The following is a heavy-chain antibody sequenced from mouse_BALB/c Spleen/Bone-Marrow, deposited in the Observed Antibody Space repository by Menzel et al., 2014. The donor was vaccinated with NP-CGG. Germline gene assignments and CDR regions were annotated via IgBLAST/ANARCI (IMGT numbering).Heavy chain of an antibody. CDR1: GYSITSGYY. J-gene: IGHJ3*01. CDR3: ARGGYDGRGFAY. V-gene: IGHV3-6*02. CDR2: ISYDGSN. Sequence: EVKLVESGPGLVKPSQSLSLTCSVTGYSITSGYYWNWIRQFPGNKLEWMGYISYDGSNNYNPSLKNRISITRDTFKNQFFLKLNSVTTEDTATYYCARGGYDGRGFAYWGQGTLVTVSA. D-gene: IGHD2-14*01.